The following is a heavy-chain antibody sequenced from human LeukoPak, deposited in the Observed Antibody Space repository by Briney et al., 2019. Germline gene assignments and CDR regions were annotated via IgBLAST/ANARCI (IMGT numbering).Heavy chain of an antibody. CDR1: RGSLSSYY. D-gene: IGHD1-1*01. J-gene: IGHJ6*02. CDR3: ARRTKKTYYHGMYV. Sequence: SETLSLTCTASRGSLSSYYWSWIRQPPGKGLECIGYIYYSGSTTYNPPLKSRVTISVDTSKNQFSLKLSSVAAADTAVYYCARRTKKTYYHGMYVWGQGTTVTVSS. CDR2: IYYSGST. V-gene: IGHV4-59*08.